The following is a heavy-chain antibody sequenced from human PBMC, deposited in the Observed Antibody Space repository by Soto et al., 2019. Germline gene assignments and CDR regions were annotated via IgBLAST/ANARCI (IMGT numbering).Heavy chain of an antibody. D-gene: IGHD1-20*01. J-gene: IGHJ4*02. Sequence: PSETLSLTCTVSGVSISGSYYYWAWLRQSPGKGPEWIGSVFYTGFTSYNPSLESRVSVSVDTSKSQFSLKLSAVTAADTAVYYCATSQKGYNWNYFDHWGQGALVTVS. CDR1: GVSISGSYYY. CDR3: ATSQKGYNWNYFDH. CDR2: VFYTGFT. V-gene: IGHV4-39*01.